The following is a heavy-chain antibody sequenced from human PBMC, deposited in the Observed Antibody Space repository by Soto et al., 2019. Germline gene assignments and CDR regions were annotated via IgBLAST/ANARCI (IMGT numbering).Heavy chain of an antibody. CDR2: ILYDGSNT. CDR1: GFTFSNYG. Sequence: GGPLRLSCAASGFTFSNYGMHWVRQAPGKGLEWVAAILYDGSNTYYADSVKGRFTISRDNSKNTLYLEMNSLRPEDTAVYHCAKSRDGYSFYYFYGMDVWGQGTTVTVSS. D-gene: IGHD4-4*01. J-gene: IGHJ6*02. CDR3: AKSRDGYSFYYFYGMDV. V-gene: IGHV3-30*18.